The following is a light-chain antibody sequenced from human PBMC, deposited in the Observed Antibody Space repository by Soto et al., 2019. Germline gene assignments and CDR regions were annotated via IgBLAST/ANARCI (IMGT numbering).Light chain of an antibody. CDR3: QQNYGTPGT. CDR2: GAS. J-gene: IGKJ1*01. CDR1: QSVSSSY. V-gene: IGKV3-20*01. Sequence: EIVLTQSPGTLSLSLGERATLSCRASQSVSSSYLAWYQQKPGQAPRLLIYGASSRATGIPDRFSGSGSGTEFTLTISSLQPEDFATYYCQQNYGTPGTFGQGTKVDIK.